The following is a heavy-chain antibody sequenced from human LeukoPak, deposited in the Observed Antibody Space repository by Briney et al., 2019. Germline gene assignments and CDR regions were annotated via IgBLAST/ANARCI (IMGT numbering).Heavy chain of an antibody. V-gene: IGHV4-61*05. CDR1: GDSLRKSTFY. J-gene: IGHJ3*02. CDR3: ARLGGNSGSDAFDI. D-gene: IGHD4-23*01. CDR2: IYYSGST. Sequence: SETLSLTCTVSGDSLRKSTFYWVWIRQPPGKGLEWIGYIYYSGSTNYNPSLKSRVTISVDTSKNQFSLKLSSVTAADTAVYYCARLGGNSGSDAFDIWGQGTMVTVSS.